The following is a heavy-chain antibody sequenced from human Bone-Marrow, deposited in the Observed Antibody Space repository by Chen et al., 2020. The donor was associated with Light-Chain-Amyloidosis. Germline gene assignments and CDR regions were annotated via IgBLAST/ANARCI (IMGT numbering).Heavy chain of an antibody. CDR2: VRQDVSEK. CDR3: ARDRTLFGVAQYYFDY. J-gene: IGHJ4*02. Sequence: DVRLVESGGGLVQPGGSLRLSCAASGFTSSDYWMSLVRQSPGKGLEWVANVRQDVSEKDYAASVKGRFTISRDDAKNSVYLQMNNLRAEDTAVYYCARDRTLFGVAQYYFDYWGQGTRVTVSS. CDR1: GFTSSDYW. V-gene: IGHV3-7*03. D-gene: IGHD3-3*01.